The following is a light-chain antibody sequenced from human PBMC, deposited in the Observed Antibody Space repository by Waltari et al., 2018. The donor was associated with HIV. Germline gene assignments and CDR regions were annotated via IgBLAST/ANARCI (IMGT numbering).Light chain of an antibody. V-gene: IGKV3-15*01. Sequence: EIVMPQSPATLSVSPGERATVSCRSSQSVSSYLARYQQKPGQAPRLLIYGASTRATGSPPRVSGSGSGTEFTLTISSLPAEDFAVYYCQQYNNWPPRTFGQGTKVEIK. CDR2: GAS. J-gene: IGKJ1*01. CDR3: QQYNNWPPRT. CDR1: QSVSSY.